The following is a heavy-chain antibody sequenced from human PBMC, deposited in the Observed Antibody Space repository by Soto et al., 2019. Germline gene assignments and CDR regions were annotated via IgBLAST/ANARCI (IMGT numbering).Heavy chain of an antibody. D-gene: IGHD3-10*01. CDR2: IYWDDDE. CDR3: AHSSGGGDY. J-gene: IGHJ4*02. CDR1: GFSLSTSGVG. V-gene: IGHV2-5*02. Sequence: QITLKESGPTLGKPTQTLTLTCTFSGFSLSTSGVGVGWIRQPPGKALEWLALIYWDDDERYSPSLKNRLTITKDPSKPQVDLTMPNMHRVETAAYYCAHSSGGGDYWGQGTLVTVSS.